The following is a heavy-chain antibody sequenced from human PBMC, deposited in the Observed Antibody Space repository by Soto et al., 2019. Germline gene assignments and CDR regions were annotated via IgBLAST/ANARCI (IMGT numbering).Heavy chain of an antibody. Sequence: EVQLVESGGGLIQPGGSLRLSCAASGFTVSSHYMSWVRQAPGKGLEWVSVIYSGGSTYYADSVKGRFTISRDNSKNTLYLQMNSLRAEDTAVYYCARAPTVTHYYYYGMDVWGQGTTVTVSS. CDR2: IYSGGST. CDR3: ARAPTVTHYYYYGMDV. V-gene: IGHV3-53*01. D-gene: IGHD4-17*01. J-gene: IGHJ6*02. CDR1: GFTVSSHY.